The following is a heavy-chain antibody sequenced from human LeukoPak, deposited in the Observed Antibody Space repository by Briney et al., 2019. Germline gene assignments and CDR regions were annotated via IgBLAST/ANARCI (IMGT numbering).Heavy chain of an antibody. D-gene: IGHD4-17*01. CDR2: IYYSGST. J-gene: IGHJ4*02. Sequence: SETLSLTCTVSGGSISSSSYYWGWIRQPPGKGLEWIGSIYYSGSTYYNPSLKSRVTISVDTSKNQFSLKLSSVTAADTAVYYCARDDYGDSRFDYWGQGTLVTVSS. CDR1: GGSISSSSYY. CDR3: ARDDYGDSRFDY. V-gene: IGHV4-39*07.